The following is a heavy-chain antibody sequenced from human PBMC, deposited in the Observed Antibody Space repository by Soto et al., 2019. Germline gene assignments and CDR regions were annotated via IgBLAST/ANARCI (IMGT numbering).Heavy chain of an antibody. J-gene: IGHJ4*02. CDR1: GFTFSSFA. CDR2: VSANGRNT. D-gene: IGHD3-22*01. Sequence: PGRCLRLSCAASGFTFSSFAMDCVRQAPGKWREWVSSVSANGRNTYYADSVKGRFTVSRDKSKNALFLQLDSLRVEDTAIYYCAKDLSSLGWLAWGDPFDSWGPGTLVTVSS. CDR3: AKDLSSLGWLAWGDPFDS. V-gene: IGHV3-23*01.